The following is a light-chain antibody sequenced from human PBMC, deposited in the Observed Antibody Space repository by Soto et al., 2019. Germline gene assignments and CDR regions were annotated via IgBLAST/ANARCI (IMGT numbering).Light chain of an antibody. CDR3: SSYTSTTTLIV. J-gene: IGLJ2*01. CDR1: GSDVGGYNY. V-gene: IGLV2-14*01. CDR2: EVS. Sequence: SALTQTASVSGSPGQSITISCTGTGSDVGGYNYVSWYQQHPGKAPKLIVYEVSNRPSGVSDRFSGSKSGNTASLTISGLQAEDEADYYCSSYTSTTTLIVFGGGTKVTV.